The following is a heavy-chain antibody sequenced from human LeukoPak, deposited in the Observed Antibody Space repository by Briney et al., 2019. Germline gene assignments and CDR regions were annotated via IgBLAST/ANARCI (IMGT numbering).Heavy chain of an antibody. Sequence: SETLSLTCAVYGGSFSGYYWSWIRPPPGKGLEWIGSIYHSGTTYSGSTYYNPSLKSRVTISLDTSKNQFSLKVGSRTAADTAVYYCARAGGYGLIDYWGQGTMVTVSS. CDR2: IYHSGTTYSGST. J-gene: IGHJ4*02. D-gene: IGHD5-18*01. CDR3: ARAGGYGLIDY. CDR1: GGSFSGYY. V-gene: IGHV4-34*01.